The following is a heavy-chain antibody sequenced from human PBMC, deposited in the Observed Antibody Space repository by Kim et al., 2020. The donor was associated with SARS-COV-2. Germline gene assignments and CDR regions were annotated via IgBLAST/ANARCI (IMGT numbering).Heavy chain of an antibody. CDR1: GGSFSIYY. CDR3: ARVPQWTNWFDP. Sequence: SETLSLTCAVYGGSFSIYYWSWIRQPPGKGLEWIGEINHSGSTNYNPSLKSRVTISVDVFKSQFSLKLSSVTAADTAVYYFARVPQWTNWFDPWGQGSLV. J-gene: IGHJ5*02. V-gene: IGHV4-34*01. D-gene: IGHD6-19*01. CDR2: INHSGST.